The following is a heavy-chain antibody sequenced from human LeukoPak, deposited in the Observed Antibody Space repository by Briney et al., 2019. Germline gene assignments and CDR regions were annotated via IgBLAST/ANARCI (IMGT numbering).Heavy chain of an antibody. CDR2: IYHSGST. V-gene: IGHV4-4*02. D-gene: IGHD6-19*01. CDR3: ARDPTRTGVAGVGGDYFDY. CDR1: GGSISSSNW. Sequence: SETLSLTCAVSGGSISSSNWWSWVRQPPGKGLEWIGEIYHSGSTNYNPSLKSRVTISVDKSKNQFSLKLSSVTAADTAVYYCARDPTRTGVAGVGGDYFDYWGQGTLVTVSS. J-gene: IGHJ4*02.